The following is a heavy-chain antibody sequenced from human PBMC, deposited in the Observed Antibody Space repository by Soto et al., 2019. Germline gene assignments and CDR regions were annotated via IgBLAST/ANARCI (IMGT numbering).Heavy chain of an antibody. D-gene: IGHD3-22*01. J-gene: IGHJ4*02. CDR3: ARLPGTYYYDSSGFDY. CDR2: IYYSGST. V-gene: IGHV4-39*01. CDR1: GGSISSSSYY. Sequence: SETLCLTCTVSGGSISSSSYYWGWIRQPPGKGLEWIGSIYYSGSTYYNPSLKSRVTISVDTSKNQFSLKLSSVTAADTAVYYCARLPGTYYYDSSGFDYWGQGTLVTVSS.